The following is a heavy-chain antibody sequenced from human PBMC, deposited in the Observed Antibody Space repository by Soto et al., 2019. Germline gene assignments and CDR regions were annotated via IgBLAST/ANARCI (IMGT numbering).Heavy chain of an antibody. D-gene: IGHD3-16*02. J-gene: IGHJ4*02. CDR1: GGTFSSYA. Sequence: QVQLVQSGAEVKKPGSSVKVSCKASGGTFSSYAISWVRQAPGQGLEWMGGIIPIFGTANYAQKFQGRVTITAEESTCTAYMELSSLSTEDTAVYYYATEGGISDHGPVDYWGQGTMVTVSS. CDR2: IIPIFGTA. V-gene: IGHV1-69*12. CDR3: ATEGGISDHGPVDY.